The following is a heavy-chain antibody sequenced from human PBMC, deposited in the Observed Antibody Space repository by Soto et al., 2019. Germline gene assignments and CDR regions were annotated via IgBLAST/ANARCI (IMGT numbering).Heavy chain of an antibody. D-gene: IGHD2-2*03. Sequence: GASVKVSCKASGGTFSSYAISWVRQAPGQGLEWMGGIIPIFGTANYAQKFQGRVTITADESTSTAYMELSSLRSEDTAVYYCARGPAMDIVVVPAASWFDPWGQGTLVTVSS. CDR1: GGTFSSYA. CDR2: IIPIFGTA. J-gene: IGHJ5*02. V-gene: IGHV1-69*13. CDR3: ARGPAMDIVVVPAASWFDP.